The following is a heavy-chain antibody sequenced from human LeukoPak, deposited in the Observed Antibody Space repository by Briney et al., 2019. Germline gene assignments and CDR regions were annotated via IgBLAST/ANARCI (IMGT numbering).Heavy chain of an antibody. D-gene: IGHD1-1*01. Sequence: ASVKVSCKASGYTFTCYYMHWVRQAPGQGLEWMGWINPNSGGRNYAQKFQGRVTMTRDTSIGTAYMELSRLRSDDTAVYYCARVSDLEFDPWGQGTLVTVSS. CDR2: INPNSGGR. CDR1: GYTFTCYY. CDR3: ARVSDLEFDP. V-gene: IGHV1-2*02. J-gene: IGHJ5*02.